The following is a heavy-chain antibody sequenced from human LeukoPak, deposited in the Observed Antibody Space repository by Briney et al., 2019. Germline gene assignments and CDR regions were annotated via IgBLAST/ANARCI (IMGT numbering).Heavy chain of an antibody. V-gene: IGHV4-59*01. J-gene: IGHJ2*01. Sequence: SETLSLTCTVSGGSISSYYWSWLRQPPGKGLEWIGYIYYSGSTNYNPSLKSRVTISVDTSKHQFSLKLSAGAAADAAVYYCARLYFDWPDWYFDLWGRGTLGTVSS. CDR2: IYYSGST. D-gene: IGHD3-9*01. CDR1: GGSISSYY. CDR3: ARLYFDWPDWYFDL.